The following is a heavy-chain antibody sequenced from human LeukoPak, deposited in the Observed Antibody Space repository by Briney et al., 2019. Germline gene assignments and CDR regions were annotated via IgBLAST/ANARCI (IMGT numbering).Heavy chain of an antibody. D-gene: IGHD7-27*01. CDR2: IYYSGST. J-gene: IGHJ4*02. CDR1: GGSISSSSYY. Sequence: SETLSLTCTVSGGSISSSSYYWGWIRQPPGKGLEWIGSIYYSGSTYYNPSLKSRVTISVDTSKNQFSLKLSSVTAADTAVYYCARHNWGSVFDNWGQGTLVTVSS. V-gene: IGHV4-39*01. CDR3: ARHNWGSVFDN.